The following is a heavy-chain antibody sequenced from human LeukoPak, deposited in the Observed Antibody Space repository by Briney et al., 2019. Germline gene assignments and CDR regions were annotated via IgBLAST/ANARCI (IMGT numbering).Heavy chain of an antibody. CDR1: GYTFTDYY. CDR2: INPKSGDT. CDR3: TRDGAFDI. V-gene: IGHV1-2*02. Sequence: ASVEVSCKASGYTFTDYYMHWIRQAPGQGLEWMGWINPKSGDTHSAQKFQGRVTMTRDTSISTAYMELSRLTSDDTALYYCTRDGAFDIWGQGTMVTVSS. J-gene: IGHJ3*02.